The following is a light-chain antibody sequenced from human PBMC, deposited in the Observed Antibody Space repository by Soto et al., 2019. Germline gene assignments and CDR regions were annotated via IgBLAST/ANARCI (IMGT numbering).Light chain of an antibody. J-gene: IGLJ1*01. V-gene: IGLV2-14*01. Sequence: QSVLTQPASVSGSLGQSITLSCTVSGGDIGAYNYVSWYQQHPGKAPKLMIYEVTYRPSGVSDRFSGSKSGNTASLTISGLQAEDEADYYCFSFTSHSSHYVFGTGTKVTVL. CDR3: FSFTSHSSHYV. CDR2: EVT. CDR1: GGDIGAYNY.